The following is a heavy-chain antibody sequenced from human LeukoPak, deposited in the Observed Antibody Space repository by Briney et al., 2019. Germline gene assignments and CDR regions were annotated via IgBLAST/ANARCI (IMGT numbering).Heavy chain of an antibody. D-gene: IGHD3/OR15-3a*01. CDR1: GFTFTNFG. J-gene: IGHJ4*02. CDR2: INYLGSTR. CDR3: AKDRDWAFDY. Sequence: GGSLRLTCAASGFTFTNFGMHWVRQAPGRGLEWVAFINYLGSTRFYADSVKGRFTVSRDDSMSTLYLQMNSLRPEDMAVYYCAKDRDWAFDYWGQGTRVSVSS. V-gene: IGHV3-30*02.